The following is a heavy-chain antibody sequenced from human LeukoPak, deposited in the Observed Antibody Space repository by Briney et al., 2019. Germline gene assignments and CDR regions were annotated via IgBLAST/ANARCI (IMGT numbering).Heavy chain of an antibody. V-gene: IGHV1-69*13. CDR2: IIPIFGTA. J-gene: IGHJ6*03. CDR1: GGTFSSYA. CDR3: ASTAAATRGPGYYYYYMGV. D-gene: IGHD2-2*01. Sequence: SVTVSCKASGGTFSSYAISWVRQAPGQGLEWMGGIIPIFGTANYAQKFQGRVTIIADESTSTAYMELSSLRSEDTAVYYCASTAAATRGPGYYYYYMGVWGKGTTVTVSS.